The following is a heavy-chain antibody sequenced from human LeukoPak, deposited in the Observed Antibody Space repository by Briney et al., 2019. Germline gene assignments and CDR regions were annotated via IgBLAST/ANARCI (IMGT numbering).Heavy chain of an antibody. CDR3: AREGEGGSYLDY. Sequence: PGGSLRLSCAASGFTFSDYWLSWVRQAPGKGLEWVANIKLDGSAKYYVDSVKGRFTISRDNAKNSLYLQMNSLRAEDTAVYYCAREGEGGSYLDYWGQGTLVTVSS. V-gene: IGHV3-7*01. CDR1: GFTFSDYW. CDR2: IKLDGSAK. D-gene: IGHD1-26*01. J-gene: IGHJ4*02.